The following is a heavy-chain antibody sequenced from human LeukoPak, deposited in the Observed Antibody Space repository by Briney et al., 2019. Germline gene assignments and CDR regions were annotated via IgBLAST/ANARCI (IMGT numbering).Heavy chain of an antibody. CDR3: AREHCSGGSCYSDP. D-gene: IGHD2-15*01. Sequence: PGGSLRLSCAASGFTFSSYWMHWVRQAPGMGLVWVSRINSDGSSTGYADSVKGRFTIARDNAKNMLYLQMNSLRAEDTAVYYCAREHCSGGSCYSDPWGQGTPVTVSS. CDR1: GFTFSSYW. J-gene: IGHJ5*02. V-gene: IGHV3-74*01. CDR2: INSDGSST.